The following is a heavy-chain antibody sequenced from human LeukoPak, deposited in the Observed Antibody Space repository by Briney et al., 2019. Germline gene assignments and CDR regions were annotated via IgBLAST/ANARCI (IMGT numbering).Heavy chain of an antibody. J-gene: IGHJ4*02. CDR2: IYYSGST. D-gene: IGHD3-10*01. CDR3: ARSGRGSSAGFDY. CDR1: GGSISSCY. V-gene: IGHV4-59*01. Sequence: PSETLSLTCTVSGGSISSCYWSWIRQPPGKGLEWIGYIYYSGSTNYTPSLKSRITISVDTSRNQFSLKLNSVTAADTAVYYCARSGRGSSAGFDYWGQGTLVTVSS.